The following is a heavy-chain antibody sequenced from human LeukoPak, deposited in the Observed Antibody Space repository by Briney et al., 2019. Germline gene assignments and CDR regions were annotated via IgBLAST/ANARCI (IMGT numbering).Heavy chain of an antibody. CDR3: AKDVTPGENVNDC. CDR1: GYTFTGYY. D-gene: IGHD2-15*01. CDR2: INPNSGDT. J-gene: IGHJ4*02. Sequence: ASVKVSCKASGYTFTGYYLHWVRQAPGQGPEWMGWINPNSGDTNYAQKFQGRVTMTRDTSITTAYMELSGLRPDDTAVYYCAKDVTPGENVNDCWGQGTLVTVSS. V-gene: IGHV1-2*02.